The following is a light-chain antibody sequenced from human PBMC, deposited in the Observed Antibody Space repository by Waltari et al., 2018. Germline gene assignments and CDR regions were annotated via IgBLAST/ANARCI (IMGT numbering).Light chain of an antibody. CDR2: DVS. Sequence: QSALTQPASVSGSPGQSITIPCTGTSSDVGGYSYVSWYQQHPGKAPKLMIYDVSNRPSGLSNRFSGSKSGNTASLTISGLQAEDEADYYCSSYTTRSTVVFGGGTKVTVL. CDR1: SSDVGGYSY. V-gene: IGLV2-14*03. CDR3: SSYTTRSTVV. J-gene: IGLJ2*01.